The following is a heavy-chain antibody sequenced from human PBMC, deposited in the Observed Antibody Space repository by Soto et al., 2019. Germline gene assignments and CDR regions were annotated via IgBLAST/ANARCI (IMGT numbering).Heavy chain of an antibody. Sequence: ASVKVSCKASGYTFSSYDINWVRQAPGQGLEWMGRMNPNSGNTGYAQKFQGRVTMTGSTSISTAYMELSSLRSEDTAVYYCARGASYYYASRGHYPPPSWGIDVWGQGTKVTVYS. V-gene: IGHV1-8*01. CDR1: GYTFSSYD. D-gene: IGHD3-22*01. J-gene: IGHJ6*02. CDR3: ARGASYYYASRGHYPPPSWGIDV. CDR2: MNPNSGNT.